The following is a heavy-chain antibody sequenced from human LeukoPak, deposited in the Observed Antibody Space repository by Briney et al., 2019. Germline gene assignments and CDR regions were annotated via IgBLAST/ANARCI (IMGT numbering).Heavy chain of an antibody. V-gene: IGHV4-39*01. Sequence: PSETLSHTCTVSGGSISSSSYYWGWIRQSPGKGLEWIGNIYYSGSTYYNPSLKSRVTISVDTSKSQFSLNLNSVTAADTAVYYCARHGHTLPRITAMEYKWFDPWGQGTLVTISS. D-gene: IGHD3-16*01. CDR1: GGSISSSSYY. CDR2: IYYSGST. CDR3: ARHGHTLPRITAMEYKWFDP. J-gene: IGHJ5*02.